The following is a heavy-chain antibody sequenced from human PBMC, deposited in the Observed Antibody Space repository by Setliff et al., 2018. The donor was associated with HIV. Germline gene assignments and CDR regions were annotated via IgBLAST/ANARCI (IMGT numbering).Heavy chain of an antibody. CDR2: IKQDGSDK. D-gene: IGHD6-13*01. Sequence: GESLKISCAASGFTFSNYWMSWVRQAPGKGLEWVANIKQDGSDKYYVDSVKGRFTISRDNAKNSLYLQMNSLRAEDTAVYYCARVDGSSSWFYYYYYYMDIWGKGTTVTVSS. V-gene: IGHV3-7*03. CDR3: ARVDGSSSWFYYYYYYMDI. CDR1: GFTFSNYW. J-gene: IGHJ6*03.